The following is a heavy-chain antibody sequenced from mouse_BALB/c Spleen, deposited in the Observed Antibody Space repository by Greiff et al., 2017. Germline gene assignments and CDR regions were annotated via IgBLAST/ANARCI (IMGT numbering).Heavy chain of an antibody. J-gene: IGHJ3*01. CDR3: ARDRPIYYDYDKEFAY. D-gene: IGHD2-4*01. CDR1: GFAFSSYD. V-gene: IGHV5-12-1*01. CDR2: ISSGGGST. Sequence: EVKLQESGGGLVKPGGSLKLSCAASGFAFSSYDMSWVRQTPEKRLEWVAYISSGGGSTYYPDTVKGRFTISRDNAKNTLYLQMSSLKSEDTAMYYCARDRPIYYDYDKEFAYWGQGTLVTVSA.